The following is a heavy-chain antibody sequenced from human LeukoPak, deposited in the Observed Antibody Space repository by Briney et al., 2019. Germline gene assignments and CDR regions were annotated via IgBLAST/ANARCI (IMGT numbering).Heavy chain of an antibody. D-gene: IGHD4-17*01. CDR3: ARLSTVTTSFDY. CDR2: IYTSGTT. V-gene: IGHV4-4*07. CDR1: GGSISSYY. Sequence: PSETLSLTCTVSGGSISSYYWSWIRQPAGKGLEWIGRIYTSGTTHYNPSLKSRVTMSVDTSKNQFSLKLSSVTATDTAVYYCARLSTVTTSFDYWGQGTLVTVSS. J-gene: IGHJ4*02.